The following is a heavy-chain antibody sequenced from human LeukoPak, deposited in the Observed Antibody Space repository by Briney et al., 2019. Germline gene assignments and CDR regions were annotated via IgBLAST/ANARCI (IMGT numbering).Heavy chain of an antibody. D-gene: IGHD3-3*01. J-gene: IGHJ4*02. CDR1: GFTFSNYW. V-gene: IGHV3-7*01. Sequence: GGSLRLSCAASGFTFSNYWMSWVRQAPGKGLEWVANIKQDGSEKYYVDSVKGRFTISRDNAKNSLFLQMNSLRAEDTAVYYCARATYFDFWSGGYFDYWGQGTLVTVSS. CDR3: ARATYFDFWSGGYFDY. CDR2: IKQDGSEK.